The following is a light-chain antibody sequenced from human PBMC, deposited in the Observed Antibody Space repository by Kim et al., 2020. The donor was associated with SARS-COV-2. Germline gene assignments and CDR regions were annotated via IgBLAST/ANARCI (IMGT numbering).Light chain of an antibody. J-gene: IGLJ3*02. CDR2: DND. Sequence: QSVLTQPPSVSAAPGQKVTISCSGSSSNIGKNFIFWYQQVPGTAPKLLIYDNDKRPSGIPDRFSGSKSGTSATLGITGLQTGDEAEYYCGAWDSSLSVWLFGGGTKVTVL. CDR1: SSNIGKNF. V-gene: IGLV1-51*01. CDR3: GAWDSSLSVWL.